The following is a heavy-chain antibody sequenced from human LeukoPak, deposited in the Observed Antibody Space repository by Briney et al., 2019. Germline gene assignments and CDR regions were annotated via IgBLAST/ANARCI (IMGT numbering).Heavy chain of an antibody. CDR3: ARAEHSYYMDV. Sequence: ASVKVSCKASGYTFTSYFMHWVRQAPGQGLEWMGIINPSGGSTSYAQKFQGRVTMTRDMSTSTVYMELSSLRSEDTAVYYCARAEHSYYMDVWGKGTTVTVSS. CDR1: GYTFTSYF. J-gene: IGHJ6*03. V-gene: IGHV1-46*01. CDR2: INPSGGST.